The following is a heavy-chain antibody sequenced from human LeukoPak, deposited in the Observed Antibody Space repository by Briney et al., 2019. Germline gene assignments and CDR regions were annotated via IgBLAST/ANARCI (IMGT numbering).Heavy chain of an antibody. CDR3: RAATKYLDYYYDY. Sequence: PGGSLRLSCAASRFTFNTFGMHWVRQAPGKGLEWVAVISSDGSNKYYADSVKGRFTISRDNSKDILYLQMSSLTIEDTAVYYCRAATKYLDYYYDYWGQGTLVTVSS. V-gene: IGHV3-30*03. D-gene: IGHD3-22*01. J-gene: IGHJ4*02. CDR2: ISSDGSNK. CDR1: RFTFNTFG.